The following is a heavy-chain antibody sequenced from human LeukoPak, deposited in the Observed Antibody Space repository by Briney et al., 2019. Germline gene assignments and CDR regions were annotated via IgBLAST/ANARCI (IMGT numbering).Heavy chain of an antibody. CDR2: LIHGGSA. Sequence: SETLSLICSGSGYSMSSGYAWGWTRQSPGKGLGWIGSLIHGGSASYNPSVKSRATIFVDTSKNQFSLKLSSVTAADTAVYYCARIQTTWNSFDWGQGALVTVSS. J-gene: IGHJ4*02. V-gene: IGHV4-38-2*02. D-gene: IGHD1-7*01. CDR1: GYSMSSGYA. CDR3: ARIQTTWNSFD.